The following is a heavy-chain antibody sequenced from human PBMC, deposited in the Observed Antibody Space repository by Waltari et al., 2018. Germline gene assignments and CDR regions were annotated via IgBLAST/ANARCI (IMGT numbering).Heavy chain of an antibody. Sequence: QLQLQESGSGLVKPSQTLSLTCAVSGGSISSGGYSWSWIRQPPGKGLEWIGYIYHSGVTYYNPSLKSRVTISVDRSKNQFSLKLSSVTAADTAVYYCAGNSPYYYYMDVWGKGTTVTVSS. J-gene: IGHJ6*03. V-gene: IGHV4-30-2*01. CDR2: IYHSGVT. CDR3: AGNSPYYYYMDV. CDR1: GGSISSGGYS. D-gene: IGHD4-4*01.